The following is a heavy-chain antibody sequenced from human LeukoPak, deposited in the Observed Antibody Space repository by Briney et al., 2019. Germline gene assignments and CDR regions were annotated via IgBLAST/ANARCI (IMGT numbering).Heavy chain of an antibody. Sequence: SETLSLTCTVSGGSISSSSYYWGWIRQPPGKGLGWIGSIYYSGSTYYNPSLKGRVTISVDTSKNQFSLKLSSVTAADTAVYYCARLEGTIFGVVDFWGQGTLVTVSS. CDR3: ARLEGTIFGVVDF. J-gene: IGHJ4*02. CDR1: GGSISSSSYY. V-gene: IGHV4-39*07. D-gene: IGHD3-3*01. CDR2: IYYSGST.